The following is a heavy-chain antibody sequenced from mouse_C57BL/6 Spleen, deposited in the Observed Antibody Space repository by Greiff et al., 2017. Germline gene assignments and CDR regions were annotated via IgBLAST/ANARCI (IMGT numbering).Heavy chain of an antibody. CDR2: ISDGGSYT. CDR3: ARVIYYGNYVYYYAMDY. Sequence: EVKLVESGGGLVKPGGSLKLSCAASGFTFSSYAMSWVRQTPEKRLEWVATISDGGSYTYYPDNVKGRFTISRDNAKNNLYLQMSHLKSEDTAMYYCARVIYYGNYVYYYAMDYWGQGTSVTVSS. CDR1: GFTFSSYA. J-gene: IGHJ4*01. D-gene: IGHD2-1*01. V-gene: IGHV5-4*03.